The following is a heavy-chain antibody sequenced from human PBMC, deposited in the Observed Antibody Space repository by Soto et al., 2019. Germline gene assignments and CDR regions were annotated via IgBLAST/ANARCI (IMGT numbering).Heavy chain of an antibody. Sequence: GGSLRLSCAASGFTFSNAWMSWVRQAPGKGLEWVGRIKSKTDGGTTDYAAPVKGRFTISRDDSKNTLYLQMNSLKTEDTAVYYCTTDIFGGSGYDYAYFDYWGQGTLVTVSS. V-gene: IGHV3-15*01. J-gene: IGHJ4*02. CDR2: IKSKTDGGTT. CDR3: TTDIFGGSGYDYAYFDY. D-gene: IGHD5-12*01. CDR1: GFTFSNAW.